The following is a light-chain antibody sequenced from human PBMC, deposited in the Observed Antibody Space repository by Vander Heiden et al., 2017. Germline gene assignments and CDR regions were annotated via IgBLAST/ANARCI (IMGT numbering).Light chain of an antibody. CDR3: AAWDDSLNGPLYV. J-gene: IGLJ1*01. V-gene: IGLV1-44*01. Sequence: QSVLTQPPSASGTPGQRVTISCSGSSSNIGSNTVNWYQQLPGTAPKLLIYSNNQRPSGVPDRFSGSKSGTSASLAISGLQSEDEAEYYCAAWDDSLNGPLYVFGTGTKVTVL. CDR1: SSNIGSNT. CDR2: SNN.